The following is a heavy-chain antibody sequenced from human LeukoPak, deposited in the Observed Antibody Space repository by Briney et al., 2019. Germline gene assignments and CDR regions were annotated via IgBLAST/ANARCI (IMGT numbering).Heavy chain of an antibody. CDR3: ASHSGSYLAVHAFDI. V-gene: IGHV1-69*13. D-gene: IGHD1-26*01. J-gene: IGHJ3*02. CDR2: IIPIFGTA. Sequence: SVKVSCKASGYTFTSYGISWVRQAPGQGLEWMGGIIPIFGTANYAQKFQGRVTITADESTSTAYMELSSLRSEDTAVYYCASHSGSYLAVHAFDIWGQGTMVTVSS. CDR1: GYTFTSYG.